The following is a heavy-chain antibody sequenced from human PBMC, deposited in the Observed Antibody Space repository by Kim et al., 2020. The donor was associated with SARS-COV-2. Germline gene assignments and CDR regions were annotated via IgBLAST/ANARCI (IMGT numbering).Heavy chain of an antibody. CDR3: AKDRGRDSSGWYYFDY. J-gene: IGHJ4*02. D-gene: IGHD6-19*01. Sequence: GGSLRLSCAASGFTFSSYAMSWVRQAPGKGLEWVSAISGSGGSTYYADSVKGRFTISRDNSKNTLYLQMNSLRAEDTAVYYCAKDRGRDSSGWYYFDYWGQGTLVTVSS. CDR2: ISGSGGST. CDR1: GFTFSSYA. V-gene: IGHV3-23*01.